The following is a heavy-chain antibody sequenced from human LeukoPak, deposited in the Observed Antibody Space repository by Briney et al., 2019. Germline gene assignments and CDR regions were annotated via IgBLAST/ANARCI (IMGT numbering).Heavy chain of an antibody. CDR2: ISSSSSSYI. CDR3: ARDRNTDFWSGYYTNYFDY. CDR1: GFTFSSYS. D-gene: IGHD3-3*01. Sequence: PGGSLRLSCAASGFTFSSYSMNWVRQAPGKGLEWVSSISSSSSSYIYYADSVKGRFTISRDNAKNSLYLQMNSLRAEDTAVYYCARDRNTDFWSGYYTNYFDYWGQGTLVTVSS. J-gene: IGHJ4*02. V-gene: IGHV3-21*01.